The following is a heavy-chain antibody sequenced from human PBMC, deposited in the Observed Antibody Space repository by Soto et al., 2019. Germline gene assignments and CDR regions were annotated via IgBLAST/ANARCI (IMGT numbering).Heavy chain of an antibody. CDR1: GFTFSSYA. CDR2: ISYDGSNK. D-gene: IGHD3-22*01. CDR3: ARFPLSITMIVV. Sequence: GGSLRLSCAASGFTFSSYAMHWVRQAPGKGLEWVAVISYDGSNKYYADSVKGRFTISRDNSKNTLYLQMNSLRAEDTAVYYCARFPLSITMIVVWGQGTLVTVSS. J-gene: IGHJ4*02. V-gene: IGHV3-30-3*01.